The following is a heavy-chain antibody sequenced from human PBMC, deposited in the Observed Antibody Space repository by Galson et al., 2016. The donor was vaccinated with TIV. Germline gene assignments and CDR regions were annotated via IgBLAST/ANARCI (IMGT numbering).Heavy chain of an antibody. CDR3: ARDFRTGKYCDY. CDR2: IGHDGNWK. D-gene: IGHD2-8*02. J-gene: IGHJ4*02. V-gene: IGHV3-33*01. Sequence: CAASGFDFGFYGMHWVRQAPGKGLEWVAIIGHDGNWKGYADSVKGRFTVSRDNSKNMLFLEMSSPRVEDTAVYYCARDFRTGKYCDYWGQGTLVTVSA. CDR1: GFDFGFYG.